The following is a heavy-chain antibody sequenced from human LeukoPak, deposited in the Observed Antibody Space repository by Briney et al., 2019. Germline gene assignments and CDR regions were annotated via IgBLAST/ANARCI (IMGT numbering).Heavy chain of an antibody. CDR3: ATGGSSGWYHFEY. Sequence: GGSLRLSCAASGFTFTSYWMHWVRQARGKGLVWVSLINSDGSTTKYADSVKGRFTMSRDNAKNTLYLEMNSLRGEDTAVYYCATGGSSGWYHFEYWGQGTLVTVSS. CDR2: INSDGSTT. D-gene: IGHD6-19*01. V-gene: IGHV3-74*03. J-gene: IGHJ4*02. CDR1: GFTFTSYW.